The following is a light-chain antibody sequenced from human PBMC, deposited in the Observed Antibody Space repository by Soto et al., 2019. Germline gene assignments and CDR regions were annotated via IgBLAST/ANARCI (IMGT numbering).Light chain of an antibody. J-gene: IGLJ3*02. CDR3: QSYDSSLSGNWV. Sequence: QAVVTHPPSVSGDPGQRVTISCTGSSSNIGAGYDVHWYQQLPGTAPKLLIYGNSNRPSGVPDRFSGSKSGTSASLAITGLQAEDEADYYCQSYDSSLSGNWVFGGGTKLTVL. CDR2: GNS. CDR1: SSNIGAGYD. V-gene: IGLV1-40*01.